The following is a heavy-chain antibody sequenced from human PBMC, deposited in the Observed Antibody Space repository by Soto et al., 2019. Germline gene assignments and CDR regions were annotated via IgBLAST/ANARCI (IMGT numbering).Heavy chain of an antibody. J-gene: IGHJ5*02. D-gene: IGHD3-22*01. CDR2: IHYSGRT. CDR1: GGSITSGAYY. Sequence: SETLSLSCAVSGGSITSGAYYWTWIRQHPGKGLEWIAYIHYSGRTYYNPSLKSRVTISVDTSNNQFSLKLSSVTAADTAVYYCARYYFDSSGYSNWFDPWGQGTLVTVSS. V-gene: IGHV4-31*11. CDR3: ARYYFDSSGYSNWFDP.